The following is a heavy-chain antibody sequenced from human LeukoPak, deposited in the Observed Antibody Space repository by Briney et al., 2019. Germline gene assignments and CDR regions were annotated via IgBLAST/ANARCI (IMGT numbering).Heavy chain of an antibody. Sequence: PGRSLRLPCVASGFMFSDHAFHWVRQSPDKGLEWVALIGSDGSKKYYADSVQGRFTVSRENSKNTLFLQMNTLRADDTAVYFCARQMTSTRLFDSWGQGTLVTVSS. J-gene: IGHJ4*02. CDR3: ARQMTSTRLFDS. CDR2: IGSDGSKK. CDR1: GFMFSDHA. V-gene: IGHV3-30*04. D-gene: IGHD5/OR15-5a*01.